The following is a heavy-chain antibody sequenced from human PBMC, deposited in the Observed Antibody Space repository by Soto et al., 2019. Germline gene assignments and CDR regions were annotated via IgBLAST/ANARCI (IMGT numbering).Heavy chain of an antibody. J-gene: IGHJ4*02. CDR3: ARGRYGEY. D-gene: IGHD3-10*01. Sequence: QVHLVQSGAEVKKPGASVKVSCKASGYTFTSYGITWVRQAPGPGLEWMGWISAHNGNTDYSQKLQGRVIVTRDTSASTAYMELRSLISDDTAVYYCARGRYGEYWGQGARVTVSS. CDR2: ISAHNGNT. CDR1: GYTFTSYG. V-gene: IGHV1-18*01.